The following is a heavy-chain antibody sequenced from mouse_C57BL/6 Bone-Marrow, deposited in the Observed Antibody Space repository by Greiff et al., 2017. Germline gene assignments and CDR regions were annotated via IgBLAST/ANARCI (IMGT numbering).Heavy chain of an antibody. D-gene: IGHD2-4*01. CDR2: VYPGSGSI. V-gene: IGHV1-62-2*01. Sequence: QVQLQQSGAELVKPGASVKLSCKASGYTFTEYTIHWVKQRSGQGLEWIGWVYPGSGSIKYNEKFKDKATLTADKSSSTVYMELSSLTSEDSAVYFCARHEEGNYDYFAYFDYWGQGTTLTVSS. J-gene: IGHJ2*01. CDR3: ARHEEGNYDYFAYFDY. CDR1: GYTFTEYT.